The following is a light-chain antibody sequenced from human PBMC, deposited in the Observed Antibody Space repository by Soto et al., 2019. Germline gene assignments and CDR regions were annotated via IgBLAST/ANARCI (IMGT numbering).Light chain of an antibody. J-gene: IGLJ3*02. V-gene: IGLV4-60*02. CDR2: LDRSGSY. CDR1: SGHSTYI. CDR3: ENWYSNTNEV. Sequence: QSVLTQSSSASASLGSSVKLTCILSSGHSTYIIAWHQQQPGKAPRFLMTLDRSGSYNRGSGVPDRFSGSNSGADRYLTISYRQFEDDGDYYCENWYSNTNEVFGGGTKLTVL.